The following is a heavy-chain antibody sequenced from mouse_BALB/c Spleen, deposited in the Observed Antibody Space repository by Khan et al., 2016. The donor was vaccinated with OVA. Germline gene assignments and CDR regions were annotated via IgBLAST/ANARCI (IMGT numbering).Heavy chain of an antibody. CDR2: IRYGGSGP. CDR1: GFTFSSYT. CDR3: TRPSTTEVDYVLDY. D-gene: IGHD1-1*01. V-gene: IGHV5-12-2*01. Sequence: EVELVESGRGLVQPGGSLKLSCAASGFTFSSYTMSWVRQTPEKRLEWVAYIRYGGSGPYYPDTVKGRFTISIDNAKNTPYLQLSSLKSEDAAMYYCTRPSTTEVDYVLDYWGQGTSVTVSS. J-gene: IGHJ4*01.